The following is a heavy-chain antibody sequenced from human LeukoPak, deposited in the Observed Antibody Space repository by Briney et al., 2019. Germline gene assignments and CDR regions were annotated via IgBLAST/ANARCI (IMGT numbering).Heavy chain of an antibody. CDR1: GYTFTSYY. V-gene: IGHV1-46*01. J-gene: IGHJ4*02. D-gene: IGHD6-13*01. CDR2: INPSGGST. Sequence: ASVKVSCKASGYTFTSYYMHWVRQAPGQGLEWMGIINPSGGSTSYAQKFQGRVTMTTDTSTSTAHMELRSLRSDDTAVYYCAMYSSSSYYFDYWGQGTLVTVSS. CDR3: AMYSSSSYYFDY.